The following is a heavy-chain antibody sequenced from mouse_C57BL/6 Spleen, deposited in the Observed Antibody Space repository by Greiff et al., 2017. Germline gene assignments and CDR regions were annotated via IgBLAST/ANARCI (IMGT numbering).Heavy chain of an antibody. CDR3: AKSSPLAWFAY. Sequence: QVQLQQSGPGLVQPSQSLSITCPVSGFSLTSYGVHWVRQPPGKGLEWLGVIWSGGSTDYNAAFISRLSISKDNSKSQVFFKMNSLQADDTAIYYCAKSSPLAWFAYWGQGTLVTVSA. J-gene: IGHJ3*01. V-gene: IGHV2-4*01. CDR1: GFSLTSYG. CDR2: IWSGGST.